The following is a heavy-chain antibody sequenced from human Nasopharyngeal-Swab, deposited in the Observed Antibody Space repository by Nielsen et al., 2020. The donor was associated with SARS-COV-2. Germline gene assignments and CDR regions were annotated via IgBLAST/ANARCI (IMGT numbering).Heavy chain of an antibody. Sequence: GGPLSRYWAAAGCTFSNYGRHWIRQAPGKGREWLAVIWYDGSNKYYADSVTGRFTISRDTSKNTVYLQMNSLRTEDTAVYYCAAAPSGDYGGYWGQGTLVTVSS. CDR2: IWYDGSNK. J-gene: IGHJ4*02. V-gene: IGHV3-33*01. CDR1: GCTFSNYG. D-gene: IGHD4-23*01. CDR3: AAAPSGDYGGY.